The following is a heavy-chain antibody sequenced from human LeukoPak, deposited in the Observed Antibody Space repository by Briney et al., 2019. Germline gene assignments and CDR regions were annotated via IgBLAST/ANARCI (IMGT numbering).Heavy chain of an antibody. CDR2: ISGSGSTF. CDR3: TRDGFGSSWYIDF. CDR1: GFTCSSYE. V-gene: IGHV3-48*03. Sequence: GGSLRLSCAASGFTCSSYEINWVRQAPGKGLEWVAHISGSGSTFYYAESVKGRFTISRDNPKNSLYLQMNSLTVEDTAIYYCTRDGFGSSWYIDFWGQGTLVTVSS. J-gene: IGHJ4*02. D-gene: IGHD6-13*01.